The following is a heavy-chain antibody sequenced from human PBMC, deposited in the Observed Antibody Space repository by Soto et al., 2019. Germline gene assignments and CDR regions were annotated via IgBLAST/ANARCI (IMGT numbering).Heavy chain of an antibody. CDR2: IKSKTDGGTT. V-gene: IGHV3-15*07. CDR1: GFTFSNAW. J-gene: IGHJ6*02. Sequence: GSLRLSCAASGFTFSNAWMNWVRQAPGKGLEWVGRIKSKTDGGTTDYAAPVEGRFTISRDDSKNTLYLQMNSLKTEDTAVYYCTTVLTYYDMLTGYLPTAPYGMDVWGQGTTVTVSS. D-gene: IGHD3-9*01. CDR3: TTVLTYYDMLTGYLPTAPYGMDV.